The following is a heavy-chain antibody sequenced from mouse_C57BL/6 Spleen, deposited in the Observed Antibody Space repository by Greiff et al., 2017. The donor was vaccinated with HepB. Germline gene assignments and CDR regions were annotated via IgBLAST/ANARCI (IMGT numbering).Heavy chain of an antibody. D-gene: IGHD4-1*01. J-gene: IGHJ4*01. V-gene: IGHV1-55*01. CDR1: GYTFTSYW. CDR3: ARRENANWAFYAMDY. Sequence: QVQLQQPGAELVKPGASVKMSCKASGYTFTSYWITWVKQRPGQGLEWIGDIYPGSGSTNYNEKFKSKATLTVDTSSSTAYMQLSSLTSEDSAVYYCARRENANWAFYAMDYWGQGTSVTVSS. CDR2: IYPGSGST.